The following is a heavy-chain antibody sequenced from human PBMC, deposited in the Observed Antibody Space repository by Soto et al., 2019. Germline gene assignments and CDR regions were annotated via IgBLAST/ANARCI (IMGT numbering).Heavy chain of an antibody. CDR1: GYPFSDNQ. J-gene: IGHJ5*02. V-gene: IGHV1-2*02. CDR3: ARKHSLDYIRWGLDP. D-gene: IGHD4-4*01. CDR2: INPKSDDT. Sequence: QVQLVQSGSEVKKPGASVKVSCKASGYPFSDNQIHWLRRAPGQGLEWMGRINPKSDDTNYAQKFQGRVTMTRDTSIDTAYLELTGLTSDDTATYYCARKHSLDYIRWGLDPWVQGTLVTVSS.